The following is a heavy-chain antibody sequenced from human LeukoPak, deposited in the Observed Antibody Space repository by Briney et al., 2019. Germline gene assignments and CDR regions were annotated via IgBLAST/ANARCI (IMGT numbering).Heavy chain of an antibody. Sequence: PGGSLRLSCAASGFTFSIYNMNWVRQAPGKGLEWLSKTSSSRSHTTYSDSVKGRFTISRDNAKNSVYLQMNSLRAEDTAVYYCATYYYDSSGYHEGAFDIWGQGTMVTVSS. J-gene: IGHJ3*02. V-gene: IGHV3-21*05. CDR3: ATYYYDSSGYHEGAFDI. CDR1: GFTFSIYN. CDR2: TSSSRSHT. D-gene: IGHD3-22*01.